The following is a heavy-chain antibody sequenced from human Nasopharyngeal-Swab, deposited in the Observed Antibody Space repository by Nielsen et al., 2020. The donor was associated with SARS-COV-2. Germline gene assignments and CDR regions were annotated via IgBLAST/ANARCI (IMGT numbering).Heavy chain of an antibody. D-gene: IGHD1-7*01. CDR2: IYYSGST. CDR3: ARRTRYGITGTRGGFPV. Sequence: WIRQPPGKGLEWIGYIYYSGSTNYNPSLKSRVTISVDTSKNQFSLKLSPVTAADTAVYYCARRTRYGITGTRGGFPVWGKGTTVTVSS. V-gene: IGHV4-61*07. J-gene: IGHJ6*04.